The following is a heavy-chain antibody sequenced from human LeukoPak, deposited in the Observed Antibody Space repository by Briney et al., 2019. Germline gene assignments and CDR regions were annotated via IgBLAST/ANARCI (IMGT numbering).Heavy chain of an antibody. CDR3: ASGGSSGYYWNLDY. V-gene: IGHV1-18*01. D-gene: IGHD3-22*01. Sequence: ASVRVSCTASGYTFTSYGISWVRQAPGQGLEWMGWISAYNGNTNYAQKLQGRVTMTTDTSTSTAYMGLRSLRSDDTAVYYCASGGSSGYYWNLDYWGQGTLVTVSS. CDR2: ISAYNGNT. CDR1: GYTFTSYG. J-gene: IGHJ4*02.